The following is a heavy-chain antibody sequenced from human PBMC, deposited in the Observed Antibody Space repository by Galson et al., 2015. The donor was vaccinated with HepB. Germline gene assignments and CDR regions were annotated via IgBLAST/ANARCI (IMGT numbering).Heavy chain of an antibody. CDR2: ISSSSSYI. Sequence: SLRLSCAASGFTFSSYSMNWVRQAPGKGLEWVSSISSSSSYIYYADSVKGRFTISRDNSKNTLYLQMNSPRAEDTAVYYCARESFALGAFDIWGQGTMVTVSS. D-gene: IGHD3-16*01. CDR3: ARESFALGAFDI. J-gene: IGHJ3*02. CDR1: GFTFSSYS. V-gene: IGHV3-21*04.